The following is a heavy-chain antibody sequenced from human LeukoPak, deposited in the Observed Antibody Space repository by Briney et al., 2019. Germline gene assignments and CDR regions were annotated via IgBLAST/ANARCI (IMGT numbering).Heavy chain of an antibody. D-gene: IGHD3/OR15-3a*01. CDR1: GFTFSSYA. Sequence: PAGSLRLSCAASGFTFSSYAMHWVRQAPGKGLEWVAVISYDGSNKYYADSVKGRFTISRDNSKNTLYLQMNSLRAEDTAVYYCARDSGFSGTQRGEYWGQGTLVTVSS. V-gene: IGHV3-30*04. J-gene: IGHJ4*02. CDR3: ARDSGFSGTQRGEY. CDR2: ISYDGSNK.